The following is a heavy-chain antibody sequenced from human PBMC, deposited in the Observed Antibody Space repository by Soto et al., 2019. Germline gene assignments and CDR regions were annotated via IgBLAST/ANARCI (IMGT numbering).Heavy chain of an antibody. CDR2: ISGSGGST. D-gene: IGHD3-16*02. V-gene: IGHV3-23*01. Sequence: GGSLRLSCAASGFTFSSYAMSWVRQAPGKGLEWVSAISGSGGSTYYADSVKGRFTISRDNSKNTLYLQMNSLRAEDTAVYYCAKGYYDYIWGSYRFGAFDIWGQGTMVTVSS. J-gene: IGHJ3*02. CDR1: GFTFSSYA. CDR3: AKGYYDYIWGSYRFGAFDI.